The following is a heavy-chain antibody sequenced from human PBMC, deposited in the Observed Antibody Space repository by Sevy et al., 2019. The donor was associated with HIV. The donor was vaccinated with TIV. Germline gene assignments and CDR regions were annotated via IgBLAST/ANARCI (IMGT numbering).Heavy chain of an antibody. CDR3: LLVVTDAEDYFDS. Sequence: SETLSLTCTISHGSVRGGNQYWSWIRQPPGKGLEWIGYVHNTGDTNYSPSLKSRVTISRDTSKNQFSLNVKSVTAADTAVYYCLLVVTDAEDYFDSWGRGTLVTVSS. J-gene: IGHJ4*02. D-gene: IGHD2-21*02. CDR1: HGSVRGGNQY. V-gene: IGHV4-61*01. CDR2: VHNTGDT.